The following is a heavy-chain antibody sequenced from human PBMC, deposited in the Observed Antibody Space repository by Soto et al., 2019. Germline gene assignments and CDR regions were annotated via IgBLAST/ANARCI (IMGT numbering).Heavy chain of an antibody. CDR2: ISYDGSNK. CDR3: ANLYGDSVVDFDY. V-gene: IGHV3-30*18. J-gene: IGHJ4*02. D-gene: IGHD4-17*01. Sequence: QVQLVESGGGVVQPGRSLRLSCAASGFTFSSYGMHWVRQAPGKGLEWVAVISYDGSNKYYADSVKGRFTISRDNSKNTLYLQMNSLRAEDTAVYYCANLYGDSVVDFDYWGQGTLVTVSS. CDR1: GFTFSSYG.